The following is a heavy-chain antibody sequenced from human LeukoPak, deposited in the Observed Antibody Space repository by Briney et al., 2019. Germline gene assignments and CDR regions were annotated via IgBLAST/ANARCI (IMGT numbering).Heavy chain of an antibody. Sequence: GGSLRLSCAASGFTFSDYYMSWIRQAPGKGLEWVSSISSSSSYIYYADSVKGRFTISRDNAKNSLYLQMNSLRAEDTAVYYCTRILLKWELPGSDAFDIWGEGTMVTVSS. CDR2: ISSSSSYI. V-gene: IGHV3-11*06. D-gene: IGHD1-26*01. CDR1: GFTFSDYY. CDR3: TRILLKWELPGSDAFDI. J-gene: IGHJ3*02.